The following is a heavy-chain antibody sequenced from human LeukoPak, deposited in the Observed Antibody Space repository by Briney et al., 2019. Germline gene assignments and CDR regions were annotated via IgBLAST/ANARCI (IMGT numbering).Heavy chain of an antibody. CDR1: GFTLSNNY. CDR3: VRNSGELGA. Sequence: PGGSLRLSCAASGFTLSNNYMRWVRRAAGKGLEGVALIYSAGGTYYSDSVKGGFTISRDNYKKKLHLQKNSLRAEDRAGYYCVRNSGELGAWGQGTLVTVSS. CDR2: IYSAGGT. J-gene: IGHJ5*02. V-gene: IGHV3-53*01. D-gene: IGHD2-21*01.